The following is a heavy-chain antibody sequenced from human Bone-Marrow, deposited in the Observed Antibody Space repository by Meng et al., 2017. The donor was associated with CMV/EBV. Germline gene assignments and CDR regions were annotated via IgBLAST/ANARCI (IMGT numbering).Heavy chain of an antibody. CDR2: IRCDGSNK. CDR1: GFTFSSYG. D-gene: IGHD3-10*01. Sequence: GESLKISCAASGFTFSSYGMHWVRQAPGKGLEWVAFIRCDGSNKYYADSVKGRFTISRDNSKNTLYLQMNSLRAEDTAVYYCAAPSPDAILWFGESQPGMDVWGQGTTVTVSS. V-gene: IGHV3-30*02. J-gene: IGHJ6*02. CDR3: AAPSPDAILWFGESQPGMDV.